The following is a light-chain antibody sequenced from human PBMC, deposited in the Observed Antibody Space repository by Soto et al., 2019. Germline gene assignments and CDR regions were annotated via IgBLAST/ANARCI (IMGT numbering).Light chain of an antibody. CDR1: TGAVTSGHY. CDR2: DTT. J-gene: IGLJ3*02. V-gene: IGLV7-46*01. CDR3: LLAYTGPWV. Sequence: QAVVTQEPSLTVSPGATVTLTCGSSTGAVTSGHYPYWFQRKPGQAPKTLIYDTTNRHSWTPARFSGSLLGGKAALTLSGAQPEDEADYYCLLAYTGPWVFGGGTKVTVL.